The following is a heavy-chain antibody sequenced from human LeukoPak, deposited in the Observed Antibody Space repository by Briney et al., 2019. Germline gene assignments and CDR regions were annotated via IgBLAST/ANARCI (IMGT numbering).Heavy chain of an antibody. CDR1: GDFISGYY. D-gene: IGHD5-18*01. Sequence: SETLSLTCTVSGDFISGYYWTWIRQLPGKGLEWIGYIYYTVSTNYNPSLRSRVSISVDTSKTQFSLKLSTVTAADTAVYYCARGVDTSMQFDSWGQGALVTVSS. CDR2: IYYTVST. J-gene: IGHJ4*02. CDR3: ARGVDTSMQFDS. V-gene: IGHV4-59*01.